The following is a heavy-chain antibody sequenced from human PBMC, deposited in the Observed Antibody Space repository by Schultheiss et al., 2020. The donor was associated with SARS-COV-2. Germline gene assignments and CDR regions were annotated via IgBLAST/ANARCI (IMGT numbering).Heavy chain of an antibody. CDR1: GFTFRNYW. CDR2: IKQDGSEK. Sequence: GGSLRLSCAASGFTFRNYWMTWVRQTPGKGLEWVANIKQDGSEKYYADFVKGRSTISRDNAKNSLYLQITRLRAEDTALFYCARSLAARPLYYYYGMDVWGQGITVTVSS. J-gene: IGHJ6*02. CDR3: ARSLAARPLYYYYGMDV. D-gene: IGHD6-6*01. V-gene: IGHV3-7*01.